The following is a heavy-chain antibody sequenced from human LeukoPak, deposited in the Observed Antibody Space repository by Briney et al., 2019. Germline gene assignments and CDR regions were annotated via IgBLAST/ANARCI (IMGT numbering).Heavy chain of an antibody. V-gene: IGHV4-34*01. CDR3: ARGPAAASPF. CDR2: INHSGST. Sequence: KPSETLSLTCAVYGGSFSGYYWSWIRQPPGKGLEWIGEINHSGSTNYNPSLKSRVTISVDTSKNQFSLKLSSVTAADTAVYYCARGPAAASPFWGQGTLVTVSS. J-gene: IGHJ4*02. CDR1: GGSFSGYY. D-gene: IGHD6-13*01.